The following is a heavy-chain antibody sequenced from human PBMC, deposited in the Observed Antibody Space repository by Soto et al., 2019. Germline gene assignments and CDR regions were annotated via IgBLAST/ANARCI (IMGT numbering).Heavy chain of an antibody. J-gene: IGHJ4*02. CDR3: ARALSSAAGLYFDF. Sequence: PXGTLSLTCTVSGGSISSYYWSWIRQPAGKGMEWIGRIHTTDGTNYNPSLKSRVTMSIDTSNNQFSLKLSSLTAADTAVYYCARALSSAAGLYFDFWGQGTLVTVSS. CDR2: IHTTDGT. V-gene: IGHV4-4*07. CDR1: GGSISSYY. D-gene: IGHD6-13*01.